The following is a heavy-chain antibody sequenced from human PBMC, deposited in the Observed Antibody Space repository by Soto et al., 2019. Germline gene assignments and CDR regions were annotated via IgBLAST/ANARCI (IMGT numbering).Heavy chain of an antibody. J-gene: IGHJ4*01. V-gene: IGHV5-51*01. CDR3: ARHLVGSTRGNFDY. CDR2: IYPYDSDT. D-gene: IGHD2-2*01. Sequence: GESLKISCKTSGYSFTSYWIGWVRQMPGKGMEWMGNIYPYDSDTRYSPSFQGQVTIPADTSITTAYLQWSGLRASGTAMYFCARHLVGSTRGNFDYWGQGTLVTVSS. CDR1: GYSFTSYW.